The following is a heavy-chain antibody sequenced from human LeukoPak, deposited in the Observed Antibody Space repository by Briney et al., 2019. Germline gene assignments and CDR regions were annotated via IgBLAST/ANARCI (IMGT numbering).Heavy chain of an antibody. D-gene: IGHD6-6*01. CDR3: ATGDIADRLKS. V-gene: IGHV4-34*01. CDR2: INHSGST. J-gene: IGHJ5*02. CDR1: GGSFSGYY. Sequence: SETLSLTCAVYGGSFSGYYWSWIRQPPGKGLEWIGEINHSGSTDYNPSLKSRVTMSIDTSKNQFSLKLRSVTAAATAVYYCATGDIADRLKSWGQGTLVTVSS.